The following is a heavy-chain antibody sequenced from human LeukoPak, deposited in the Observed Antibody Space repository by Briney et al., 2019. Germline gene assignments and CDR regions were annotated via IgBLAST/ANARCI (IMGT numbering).Heavy chain of an antibody. CDR2: FDPEDGET. Sequence: GASVKVSCKVSGYTLTELSMHWARQAPGKGLEWMGGFDPEDGETIYAQKFQGRVTMTEDTSTDTAYMELSSLRSEDTAVYYCATRWGMVQGDDRSRDAFDIWGQGTMVTVSS. CDR3: ATRWGMVQGDDRSRDAFDI. J-gene: IGHJ3*02. V-gene: IGHV1-24*01. D-gene: IGHD3-10*01. CDR1: GYTLTELS.